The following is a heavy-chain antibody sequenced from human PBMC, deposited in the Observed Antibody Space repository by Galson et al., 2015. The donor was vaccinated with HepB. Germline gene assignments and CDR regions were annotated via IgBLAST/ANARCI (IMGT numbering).Heavy chain of an antibody. V-gene: IGHV1-46*01. CDR2: INPSGGST. CDR3: ARSAAGGVGYFDI. J-gene: IGHJ2*01. D-gene: IGHD6-13*01. Sequence: SVRVSCKASGYTFTSYYMHWVRQAPGQGLEWVGIINPSGGSTSYAQKFQGRVTMTRDTSTSTVYMELSSLRSEDTAVYYCARSAAGGVGYFDIWGRGTLVTVSS. CDR1: GYTFTSYY.